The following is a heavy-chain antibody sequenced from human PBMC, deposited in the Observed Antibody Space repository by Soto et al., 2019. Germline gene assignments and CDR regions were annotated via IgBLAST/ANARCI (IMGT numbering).Heavy chain of an antibody. Sequence: GGSLRLSCAASGFTFSSYAMSWVRQAPGKGLEWVSAISGSGGSTYYADSVKGRFTISRDNSKNTLYLQMNSLRAEDTAVYYCANPYSSVLGFDYWGQGTLVTVSS. CDR3: ANPYSSVLGFDY. J-gene: IGHJ4*02. V-gene: IGHV3-23*01. CDR2: ISGSGGST. D-gene: IGHD6-19*01. CDR1: GFTFSSYA.